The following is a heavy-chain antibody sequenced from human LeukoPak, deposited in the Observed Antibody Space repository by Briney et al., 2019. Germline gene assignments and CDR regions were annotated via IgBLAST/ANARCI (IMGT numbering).Heavy chain of an antibody. CDR2: IYYSGST. D-gene: IGHD2-2*01. CDR3: ARYCSSTSCYGDFDY. J-gene: IGHJ4*02. Sequence: SETLSLTCTVSGGSISSSSYCWGWIRQPPGKGLEWIGSIYYSGSTYYNPSPKSRVTISVDTSKNQFSLKLSSVTAADTAVYYCARYCSSTSCYGDFDYWGQGTLVTVSS. CDR1: GGSISSSSYC. V-gene: IGHV4-39*01.